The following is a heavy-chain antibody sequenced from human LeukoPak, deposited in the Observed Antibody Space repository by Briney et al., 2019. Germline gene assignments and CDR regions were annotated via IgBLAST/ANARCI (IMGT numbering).Heavy chain of an antibody. CDR2: IYYSGST. CDR3: ARGAVAGHLYYFDY. J-gene: IGHJ4*02. D-gene: IGHD6-19*01. Sequence: PSETLSLTCTVSGGSISSYYLSWIRQPPGKGLEWIGYIYYSGSTNYNPSLKSRVTISVDTSKNQFSLKLSSVTAADTAVYYCARGAVAGHLYYFDYWGQGTLVTVSS. CDR1: GGSISSYY. V-gene: IGHV4-59*08.